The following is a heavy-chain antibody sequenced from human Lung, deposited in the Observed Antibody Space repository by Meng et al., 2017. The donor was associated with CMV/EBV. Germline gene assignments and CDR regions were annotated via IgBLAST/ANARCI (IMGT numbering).Heavy chain of an antibody. CDR1: GFTFFNYG. CDR2: ISHYSSRT. Sequence: KVSCKASGFTFFNYGISWVRQAPGQGLEWMGWISHYSSRTNYAQEFQGRVTITADRSTNTAYMELRSLTSDDSAVYYCARDRSPSDYWGQGTLVTVSS. V-gene: IGHV1-18*01. J-gene: IGHJ4*02. CDR3: ARDRSPSDY. D-gene: IGHD6-19*01.